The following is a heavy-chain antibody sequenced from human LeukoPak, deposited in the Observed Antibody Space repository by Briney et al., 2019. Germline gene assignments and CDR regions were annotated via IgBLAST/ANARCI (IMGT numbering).Heavy chain of an antibody. V-gene: IGHV4-39*07. J-gene: IGHJ4*02. Sequence: PSETLSLTCTVSGGSISSSSYYWGWIRQPPGKGLEWIGSIYYSGSTYYNPSLKSRVTISVDTSKNQFSLKLSSVTAADTAVYYCARGDWNYRRWDYWGQGTLVTVSS. D-gene: IGHD1-7*01. CDR3: ARGDWNYRRWDY. CDR1: GGSISSSSYY. CDR2: IYYSGST.